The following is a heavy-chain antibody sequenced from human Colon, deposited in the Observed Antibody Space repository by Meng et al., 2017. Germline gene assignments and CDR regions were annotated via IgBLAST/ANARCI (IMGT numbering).Heavy chain of an antibody. Sequence: QMQVQESGPRLVRPSATLSLTCTVSGASIRSTSYDWGWIRQPPGKGLEWIGSSGTTYNNPSLKSRVTMSVDTSKNQFSLSLSSVSAADTAVYYCARRGPENYFDYWGQGTLVTVSS. CDR2: SGTT. CDR1: GASIRSTSYD. CDR3: ARRGPENYFDY. V-gene: IGHV4-39*01. D-gene: IGHD1-14*01. J-gene: IGHJ4*02.